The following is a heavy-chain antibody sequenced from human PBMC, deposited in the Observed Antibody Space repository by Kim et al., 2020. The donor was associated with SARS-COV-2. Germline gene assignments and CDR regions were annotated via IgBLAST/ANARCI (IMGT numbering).Heavy chain of an antibody. V-gene: IGHV4-34*01. J-gene: IGHJ6*02. CDR3: ARDFKAPVRGKNKPRQTYYYYGMDV. CDR1: GGSFSGYY. D-gene: IGHD3-10*01. Sequence: SETLSLTCAVYGGSFSGYYWSWIRQPPGKGLEWIGEINHSGSTNYNPSLKSRVTISVDTSKNQFSLKLSSVTAADTAVYYCARDFKAPVRGKNKPRQTYYYYGMDVWGQGTTVTVSS. CDR2: INHSGST.